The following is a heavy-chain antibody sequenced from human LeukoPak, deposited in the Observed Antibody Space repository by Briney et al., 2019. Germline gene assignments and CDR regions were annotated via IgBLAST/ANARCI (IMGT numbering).Heavy chain of an antibody. D-gene: IGHD3-22*01. Sequence: SVKVSCKTSGGTFSTYAISWVRQAPGQGLEWMGGIIPIFGTANYAQKFQGGVTITADESTSTAYMELSSLRSEDTAVYYCARGLGDSSGYYYSDNWGQGTLVTVSS. J-gene: IGHJ4*02. CDR3: ARGLGDSSGYYYSDN. V-gene: IGHV1-69*01. CDR1: GGTFSTYA. CDR2: IIPIFGTA.